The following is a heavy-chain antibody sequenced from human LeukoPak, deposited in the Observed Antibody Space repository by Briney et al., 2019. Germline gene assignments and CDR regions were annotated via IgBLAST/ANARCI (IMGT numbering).Heavy chain of an antibody. J-gene: IGHJ4*02. D-gene: IGHD3-22*01. CDR2: ISSSSSYI. V-gene: IGHV3-21*01. Sequence: GGSLRLSCAASGSTFSSYSMNWVRQAPGKGLEWVSSISSSSSYIYYADSVKGRFTISRDNAKNSLYLQMNSLRAEDTAVYYCASFFIPPDYYDSSGYGLDYWGQGTLVTVSS. CDR3: ASFFIPPDYYDSSGYGLDY. CDR1: GSTFSSYS.